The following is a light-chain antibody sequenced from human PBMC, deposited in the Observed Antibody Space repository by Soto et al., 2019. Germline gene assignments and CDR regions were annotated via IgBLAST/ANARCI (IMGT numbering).Light chain of an antibody. CDR1: QSVSSSY. CDR2: GAS. J-gene: IGKJ4*01. Sequence: EIVLTESPSTLSLSPGERATLSCRASQSVSSSYLAWYQQKPGQAPRLLIYGASNRATGIPARFSGSGSGTDFTLTISSLKPEDFAVYYCQPRGNWPLTFGGGTKVDI. CDR3: QPRGNWPLT. V-gene: IGKV3D-20*02.